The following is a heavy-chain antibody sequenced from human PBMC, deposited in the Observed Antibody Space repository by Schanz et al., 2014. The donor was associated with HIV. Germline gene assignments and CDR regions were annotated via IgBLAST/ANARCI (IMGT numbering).Heavy chain of an antibody. V-gene: IGHV3-11*04. CDR3: AKDGSWEAFDACDI. J-gene: IGHJ3*02. D-gene: IGHD1-26*01. CDR2: ISISGRTI. CDR1: GFMFRNYD. Sequence: VQLVESGGGLVKPGGSLRLSCIASGFMFRNYDMSWVRQAPGKGLKWISYISISGRTISYADSVKGRFTISRDNAKNSLFLQMSSLRAEDTAVYYCAKDGSWEAFDACDIWGQGTMVTVSS.